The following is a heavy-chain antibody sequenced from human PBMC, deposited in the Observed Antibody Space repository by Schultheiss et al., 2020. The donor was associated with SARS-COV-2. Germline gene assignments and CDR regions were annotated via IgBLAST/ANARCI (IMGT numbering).Heavy chain of an antibody. J-gene: IGHJ4*02. CDR2: ISYDGSNK. CDR3: ARVHYSNPLDY. D-gene: IGHD4-11*01. V-gene: IGHV3-30*06. CDR1: GFTFSSYG. Sequence: GGSLRLSCAASGFTFSSYGMHWVRQAPGKGLEWVAVISYDGSNKYYADSVKGRFTISRDNSKNTLYLQMGSLRAEDMAVYYCARVHYSNPLDYWGQGTLVTVSS.